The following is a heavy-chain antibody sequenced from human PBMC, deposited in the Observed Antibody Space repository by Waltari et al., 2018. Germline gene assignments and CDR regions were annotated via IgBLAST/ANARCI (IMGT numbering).Heavy chain of an antibody. CDR2: INHSGST. CDR3: ARVGSSSGWSNY. Sequence: QVQLQQWGAGLLKPSETLSLTCAVYGGSFSGYYWSWIRQPPGKGLEWIGEINHSGSTNYNPSLKSRVTISVDTSKNQFSLKRSSVTAADTAVYYCARVGSSSGWSNYWGQGTLVTVSS. J-gene: IGHJ4*02. V-gene: IGHV4-34*01. D-gene: IGHD6-19*01. CDR1: GGSFSGYY.